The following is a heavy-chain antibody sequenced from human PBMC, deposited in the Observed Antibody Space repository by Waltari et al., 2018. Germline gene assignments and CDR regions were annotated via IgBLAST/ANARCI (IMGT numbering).Heavy chain of an antibody. D-gene: IGHD2-2*02. V-gene: IGHV4-4*07. Sequence: QVQLQESGPGLVKPSETLSLTCTVSGGSISSYYWSWIRQPAGKGLEWIGRIYTSGSTNYNPSLKSRVTMSVDTSKNQFSLKLSSVTAADTAVYYCARDCSSTSCYKYYYYYYGMDVWGQGTTVTVSS. J-gene: IGHJ6*02. CDR1: GGSISSYY. CDR3: ARDCSSTSCYKYYYYYYGMDV. CDR2: IYTSGST.